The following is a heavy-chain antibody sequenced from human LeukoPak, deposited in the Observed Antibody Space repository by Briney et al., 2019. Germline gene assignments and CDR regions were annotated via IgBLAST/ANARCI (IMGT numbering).Heavy chain of an antibody. V-gene: IGHV1-2*02. CDR1: GYTFTGYQ. CDR2: INPNSGAT. CDR3: ARDSAYYYGMDV. J-gene: IGHJ6*02. Sequence: ASVKVSCKASGYTFTGYQMHWVRQAPGQRLEWMGWINPNSGATNYAQKFQGRVTMTRDTSISTAYMELSRLRSDDTAVYYCARDSAYYYGMDVWGQGTTVTVSS.